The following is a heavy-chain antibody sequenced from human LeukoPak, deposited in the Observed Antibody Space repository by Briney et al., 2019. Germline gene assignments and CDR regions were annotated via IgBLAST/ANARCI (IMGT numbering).Heavy chain of an antibody. CDR1: GFTFSSYA. CDR2: ISSNGGST. J-gene: IGHJ6*02. CDR3: ARPYYYDSSGSDYYYYYGMDV. V-gene: IGHV3-64*01. D-gene: IGHD3-22*01. Sequence: GGSLRLSCAASGFTFSSYAMHWVRQAPGKGLDYVSAISSNGGSTYYANSVKGRFTISRDNSKNTLYLQMGSLRAEDMAVYYCARPYYYDSSGSDYYYYYGMDVWGQGTTVTVSS.